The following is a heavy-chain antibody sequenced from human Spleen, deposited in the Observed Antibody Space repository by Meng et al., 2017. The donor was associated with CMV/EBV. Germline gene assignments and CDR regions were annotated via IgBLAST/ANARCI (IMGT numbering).Heavy chain of an antibody. CDR3: ARASREYSSSLRRSGWSHFDY. CDR2: ISAYNGNT. Sequence: ASVKVSCKASRYTFTDYFIHWVRLAPGQGLQWMGWISAYNGNTNYAQKLQGRVTMTTDTSTSTAYMELRSLRSDDTAVYYCARASREYSSSLRRSGWSHFDYWGQGTLVTVSS. J-gene: IGHJ4*02. V-gene: IGHV1-18*04. D-gene: IGHD6-6*01. CDR1: RYTFTDYF.